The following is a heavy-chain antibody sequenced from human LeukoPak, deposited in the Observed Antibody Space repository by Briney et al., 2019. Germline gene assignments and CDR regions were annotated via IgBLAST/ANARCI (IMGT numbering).Heavy chain of an antibody. D-gene: IGHD3-10*01. CDR3: AKDSGRSSH. CDR2: IGSNSGTI. CDR1: GFTFSSHA. V-gene: IGHV3-23*01. J-gene: IGHJ4*02. Sequence: GGSLRLSCAASGFTFSSHAMNWVRQAPGKGLEWVSVIGSNSGTIDYADSVKGRFTISRDNSKNMLYLQMNGLRAEDTAIYYCAKDSGRSSHWGQGTLVTVSS.